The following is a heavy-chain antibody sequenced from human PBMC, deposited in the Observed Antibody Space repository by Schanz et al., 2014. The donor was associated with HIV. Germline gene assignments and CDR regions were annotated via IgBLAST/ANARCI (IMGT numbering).Heavy chain of an antibody. D-gene: IGHD4-17*01. Sequence: QVQLVESGGGVVQPGRSLRLSCAASGFTFSSFAMHWVRQAPGKGLECVAFIWYDGSNKYYADSVKGRFTISRDNSKNTLYLQMNSLRGEDTAVYYCATAAVTDYSDNWGQGTLVSVSS. V-gene: IGHV3-33*01. CDR1: GFTFSSFA. J-gene: IGHJ4*02. CDR3: ATAAVTDYSDN. CDR2: IWYDGSNK.